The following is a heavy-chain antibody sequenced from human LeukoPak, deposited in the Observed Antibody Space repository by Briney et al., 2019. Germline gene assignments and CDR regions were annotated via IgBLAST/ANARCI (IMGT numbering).Heavy chain of an antibody. D-gene: IGHD3-10*01. J-gene: IGHJ4*02. CDR3: ARDHPFGELFFDY. CDR1: GFPFSSYE. CDR2: ISSSSSYI. Sequence: PGGSLRLSCAASGFPFSSYEMNWVRQAPGKGLEWVSSISSSSSYIYYADSVKGRFTISRDNAKNSLYLQMNSLRAEDTAVYYCARDHPFGELFFDYWGQGTLVTVSS. V-gene: IGHV3-21*01.